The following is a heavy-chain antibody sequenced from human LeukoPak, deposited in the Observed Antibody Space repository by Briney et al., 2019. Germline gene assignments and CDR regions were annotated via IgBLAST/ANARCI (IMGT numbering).Heavy chain of an antibody. CDR1: GYSFTDYY. Sequence: ASVKVSCKASGYSFTDYYMHWVRQAPGQGLEWMGWINPNSGGTNYAQKLQGRVTMTRDTSISTAYMELSRLRSDDTAVYYCARVRGGTYYYDSSGYYLEYWGQGTLVTVSS. J-gene: IGHJ4*02. D-gene: IGHD3-22*01. V-gene: IGHV1-2*02. CDR2: INPNSGGT. CDR3: ARVRGGTYYYDSSGYYLEY.